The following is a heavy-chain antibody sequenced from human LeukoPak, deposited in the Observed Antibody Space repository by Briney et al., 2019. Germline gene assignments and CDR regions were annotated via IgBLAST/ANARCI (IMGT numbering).Heavy chain of an antibody. CDR1: GFTFSGYA. J-gene: IGHJ4*02. Sequence: GGSLRLSCAASGFTFSGYAMGWVRQVPGQGLEWVSIISGSGDSTYYADSVKGRFTISRDNSMNTLYLQMNSLRAEDTAVYYCARGSIRAFDYWGQGTLVTVSS. V-gene: IGHV3-23*01. CDR3: ARGSIRAFDY. CDR2: ISGSGDST.